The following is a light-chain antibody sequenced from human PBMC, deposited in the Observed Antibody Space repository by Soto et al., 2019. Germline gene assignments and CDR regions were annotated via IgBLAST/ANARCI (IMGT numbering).Light chain of an antibody. CDR3: QQYSSSPPT. Sequence: EIVLTQSPGTLSLSPGERVNLSCRASQSVSSRYVAWYQHKTGQPRRLLISGSSSRATGIPDRFSGSGSGADFTLTISGLEPEDSAVYYCQQYSSSPPTFGGGTKVEIK. CDR2: GSS. J-gene: IGKJ4*01. V-gene: IGKV3-20*01. CDR1: QSVSSRY.